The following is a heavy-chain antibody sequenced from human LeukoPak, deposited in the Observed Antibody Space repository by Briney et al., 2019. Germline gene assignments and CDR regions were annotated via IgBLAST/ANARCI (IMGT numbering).Heavy chain of an antibody. CDR2: IKHDGSEE. CDR3: ARVVPGLGEAWDYFDY. Sequence: GGSLRLSCAASGLTFSSHWMSWVRQAPGKGLEWVANIKHDGSEEYYVDSLKGRFTISRDNAKNSLYLQMNSLRAEDTAVYYCARVVPGLGEAWDYFDYWGQGTLVTVSS. J-gene: IGHJ4*02. CDR1: GLTFSSHW. D-gene: IGHD3-10*01. V-gene: IGHV3-7*01.